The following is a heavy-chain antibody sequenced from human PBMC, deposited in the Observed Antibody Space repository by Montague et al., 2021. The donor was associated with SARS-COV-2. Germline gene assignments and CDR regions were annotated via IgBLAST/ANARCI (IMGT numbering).Heavy chain of an antibody. V-gene: IGHV4-34*01. CDR1: GGSFSTYS. Sequence: SETLSLTCAVHGGSFSTYSWNWIRQPPGKGLEWIGEIHHGGSTNYNPSLKSRVTISADTSKNQFSLKLTSVAAADTAVYYCARLGDGVVPSPIQGVGPSYSYYYMDVWGKGTTVTVSS. CDR2: IHHGGST. J-gene: IGHJ6*03. D-gene: IGHD2-2*02. CDR3: ARLGDGVVPSPIQGVGPSYSYYYMDV.